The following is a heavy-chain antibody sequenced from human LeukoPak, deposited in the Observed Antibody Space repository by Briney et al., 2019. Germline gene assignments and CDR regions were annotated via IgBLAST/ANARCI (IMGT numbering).Heavy chain of an antibody. J-gene: IGHJ3*02. D-gene: IGHD3-10*01. CDR2: IRGSGDST. CDR3: AKDYYYGSGSYWGAFDI. V-gene: IGHV3-23*01. CDR1: GFTFSSYA. Sequence: GGSLRLSCAASGFTFSSYAMSWVRQAPGKGLEWVSAIRGSGDSTYYADSVKGRFTISRDNSKNTLYLQMNSLRAEDTAVYYCAKDYYYGSGSYWGAFDIWGQGTMVTVSS.